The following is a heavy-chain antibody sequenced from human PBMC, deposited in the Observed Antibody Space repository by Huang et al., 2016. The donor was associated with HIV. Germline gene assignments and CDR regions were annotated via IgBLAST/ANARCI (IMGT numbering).Heavy chain of an antibody. CDR3: AYQWTGLDR. V-gene: IGHV2-5*02. J-gene: IGHJ4*02. Sequence: QITLKESGPTLVKPTQTLTLTCSFSGFSLDTSGVAVGWVRQPPGGALEWLGLIYWDDDTRFSPSLGGRLSRTKDTSKNQVVLTMTNMDPADTATYFCAYQWTGLDRWGQGILVTVTS. D-gene: IGHD6-19*01. CDR2: IYWDDDT. CDR1: GFSLDTSGVA.